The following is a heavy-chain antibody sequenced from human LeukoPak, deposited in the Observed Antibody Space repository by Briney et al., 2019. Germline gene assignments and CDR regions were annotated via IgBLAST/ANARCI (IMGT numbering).Heavy chain of an antibody. Sequence: ASVKVSCKASGYTFSSYAMHWVRQAPGQRLEWMGWINAGNGNTKFSQKFQGRVTITRDTSASTAYMELSSLRSEDTAVYYCVRDRVFGSGLPAYYYGMDVWGQGTTVTVSS. CDR3: VRDRVFGSGLPAYYYGMDV. J-gene: IGHJ6*02. V-gene: IGHV1-3*01. CDR1: GYTFSSYA. CDR2: INAGNGNT. D-gene: IGHD6-19*01.